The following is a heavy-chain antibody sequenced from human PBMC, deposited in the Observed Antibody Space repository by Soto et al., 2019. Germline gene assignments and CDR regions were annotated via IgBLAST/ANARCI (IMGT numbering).Heavy chain of an antibody. CDR1: GFIFTTYW. CDR3: ARLCDSNSGSYPDPY. D-gene: IGHD1-26*01. V-gene: IGHV5-51*01. CDR2: VSPADSDT. J-gene: IGHJ4*02. Sequence: PGESLKISCRGSGFIFTTYWIGWVRQLPGKGLEWVGIVSPADSDTRYSPSFQGQVTISADKSISTAYLQWSSLKASDTAMYYCARLCDSNSGSYPDPYWGQGTLVTVSS.